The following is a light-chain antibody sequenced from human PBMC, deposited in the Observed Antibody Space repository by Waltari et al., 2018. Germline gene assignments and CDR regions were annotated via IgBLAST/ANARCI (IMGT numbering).Light chain of an antibody. Sequence: DIRMTQSPSTLSASVGDRVTITCRASQSISSWLAWYQQKPGKAPKLLIYKASSLQSDVPSRFSGSGSGTEFTLTISSLQPDDFATFYCQHYNNYPPTFGGGTKVEIK. CDR1: QSISSW. V-gene: IGKV1-5*03. CDR2: KAS. CDR3: QHYNNYPPT. J-gene: IGKJ4*01.